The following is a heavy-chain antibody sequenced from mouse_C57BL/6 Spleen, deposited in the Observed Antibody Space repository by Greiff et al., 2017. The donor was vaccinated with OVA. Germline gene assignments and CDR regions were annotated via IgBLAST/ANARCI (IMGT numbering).Heavy chain of an antibody. CDR1: GYSFTDYN. CDR2: INPNYGTT. D-gene: IGHD1-1*01. Sequence: VQLQQSGPELVKPGASVKISCKASGYSFTDYNMNWVKQSNGKSLEWIGVINPNYGTTSYNQKFKGKATLTVDQSSSTAYMQLNSLTSEDSAVYSCARSGYYGSEAWFAYWGQGTLVTVSA. V-gene: IGHV1-39*01. CDR3: ARSGYYGSEAWFAY. J-gene: IGHJ3*01.